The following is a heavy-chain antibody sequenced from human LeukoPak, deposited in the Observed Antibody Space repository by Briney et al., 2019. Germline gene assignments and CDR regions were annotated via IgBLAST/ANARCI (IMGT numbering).Heavy chain of an antibody. CDR3: ARVRAAGPNWFVP. CDR2: ISGSGGST. J-gene: IGHJ5*02. Sequence: QHWGVLRLSCAASGFTFSSYAMSWVRQAPGKGLEWVSAISGSGGSTYYPDSVKGRFTISRVNSKNTLYLQMNSLRAEDTAVYYCARVRAAGPNWFVPWGQGTLVTVSS. CDR1: GFTFSSYA. V-gene: IGHV3-23*01. D-gene: IGHD6-13*01.